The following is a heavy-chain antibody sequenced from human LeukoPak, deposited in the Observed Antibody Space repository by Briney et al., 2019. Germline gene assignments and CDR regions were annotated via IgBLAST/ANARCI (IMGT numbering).Heavy chain of an antibody. CDR3: ARMTTVHDY. CDR2: VNHSGYT. J-gene: IGHJ4*02. Sequence: SETLSLTCGVSGTSFTSYYWSWIRQTPGKGLEWIGEVNHSGYTNMNPSLKSRVTISVDTSKNQFSLMMTSVTAADTAVYFCARMTTVHDYWGQGILVTVAS. V-gene: IGHV4-34*01. CDR1: GTSFTSYY. D-gene: IGHD4-17*01.